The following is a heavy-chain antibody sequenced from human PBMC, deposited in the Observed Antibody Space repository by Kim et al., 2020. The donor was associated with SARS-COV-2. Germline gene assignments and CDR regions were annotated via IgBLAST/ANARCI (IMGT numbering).Heavy chain of an antibody. V-gene: IGHV4-39*01. Sequence: YYNPSLKSRVTISVDTSKNQFSLKLSSVTAADTAVYYCASRVVPAADFDYWGQGTLVTVSS. CDR3: ASRVVPAADFDY. D-gene: IGHD2-2*01. J-gene: IGHJ4*02.